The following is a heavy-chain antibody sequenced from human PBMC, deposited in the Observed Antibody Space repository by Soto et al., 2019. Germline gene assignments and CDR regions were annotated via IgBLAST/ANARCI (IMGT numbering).Heavy chain of an antibody. CDR2: INHSGST. CDR1: GGSFSGYY. V-gene: IGHV4-34*01. J-gene: IGHJ6*02. D-gene: IGHD3-10*01. CDR3: ARGKKVRGVTGTTRYYYGMDV. Sequence: PSETLSLTCAVYGGSFSGYYWSWIRQPPGKGLEWIGEINHSGSTNYNPSLKSRVTISVDTSKNQFSLKLSSVTAADTAVYYCARGKKVRGVTGTTRYYYGMDVWGQGTTVT.